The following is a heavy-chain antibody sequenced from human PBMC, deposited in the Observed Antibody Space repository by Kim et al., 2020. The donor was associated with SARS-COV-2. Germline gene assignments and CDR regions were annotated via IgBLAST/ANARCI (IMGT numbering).Heavy chain of an antibody. D-gene: IGHD3-22*01. J-gene: IGHJ4*02. CDR3: AKRSSGYYGDFDY. V-gene: IGHV3-23*01. Sequence: YADSVKGQFTISRDNSKNTLYLQMNSLRAEDTAIYYCAKRSSGYYGDFDYWGQGTLVTVSS.